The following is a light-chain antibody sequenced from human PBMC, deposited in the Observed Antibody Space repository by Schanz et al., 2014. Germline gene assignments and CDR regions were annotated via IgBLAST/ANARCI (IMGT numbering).Light chain of an antibody. J-gene: IGLJ2*01. CDR3: CSYAGSNMI. V-gene: IGLV2-14*01. CDR2: DSI. Sequence: QSALTQPASVSGSPGQSITISCTAPSSDVDGYRYVSWYQQHPGKAPKLMIYDSINRPSGVSNRFSASKSGNTASLTISRLQAEDEADYYCCSYAGSNMIFGGGTKLTVL. CDR1: SSDVDGYRY.